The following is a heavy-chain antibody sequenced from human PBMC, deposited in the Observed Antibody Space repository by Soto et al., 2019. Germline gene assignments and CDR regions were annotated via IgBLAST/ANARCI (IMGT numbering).Heavy chain of an antibody. CDR3: ARVWGHDYGGNFDY. CDR1: GDSISSNSAA. J-gene: IGHJ4*02. CDR2: TYYRSKWYN. Sequence: SQTLSLTCAISGDSISSNSAAWNWIRQSPSRGLEWLGRTYYRSKWYNDYAVSVKSRITINPDTSKNQFSLQLNSVTPEDTAVYYCARVWGHDYGGNFDYWGQGTLVTVSS. D-gene: IGHD4-17*01. V-gene: IGHV6-1*01.